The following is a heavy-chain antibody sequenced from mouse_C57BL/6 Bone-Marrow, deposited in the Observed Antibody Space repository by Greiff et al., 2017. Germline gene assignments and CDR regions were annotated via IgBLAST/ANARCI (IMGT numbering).Heavy chain of an antibody. V-gene: IGHV1-15*01. CDR2: IDPETGGT. D-gene: IGHD1-1*01. Sequence: QVQLKESGAELVRPGASVTLSCKASGYTFTDYEMHWVKQTPVHGLEWIGAIDPETGGTAYNQKFKGKAILTADKSSSTAYMELRSLTSEDSAVYYCTVTTVVATNFDYWGQGTTLTVSS. CDR3: TVTTVVATNFDY. J-gene: IGHJ2*01. CDR1: GYTFTDYE.